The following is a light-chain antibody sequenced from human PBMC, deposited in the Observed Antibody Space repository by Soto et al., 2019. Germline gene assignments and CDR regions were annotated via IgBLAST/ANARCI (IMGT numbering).Light chain of an antibody. CDR3: SSYTSSSTLLV. V-gene: IGLV2-14*01. CDR1: SSDVGGYNF. CDR2: EVS. Sequence: QSVLTQPASVSGSPGQSITISCSGTSSDVGGYNFVSWYQHHPGKAPKLMIYEVSNRPSGVSNRFSGSKSGNTASLTISGLQAEDDADYYCSSYTSSSTLLVFGGGTQLTVL. J-gene: IGLJ2*01.